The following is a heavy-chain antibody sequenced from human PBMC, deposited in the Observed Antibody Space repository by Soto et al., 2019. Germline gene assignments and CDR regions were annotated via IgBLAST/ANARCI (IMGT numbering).Heavy chain of an antibody. CDR3: ARDREATRTAPDY. CDR1: GFTFSSYG. V-gene: IGHV3-30*03. D-gene: IGHD6-6*01. J-gene: IGHJ4*02. CDR2: ISSDGRNE. Sequence: QVQLVESGGGVVQPGRSLRLSCAASGFTFSSYGMHWVRQAPGKGLEWVAVISSDGRNEYYADSVKGRFTISRDNSKNTLYVQMNSLRAEDTAVYFCARDREATRTAPDYWGQGTLVTVSS.